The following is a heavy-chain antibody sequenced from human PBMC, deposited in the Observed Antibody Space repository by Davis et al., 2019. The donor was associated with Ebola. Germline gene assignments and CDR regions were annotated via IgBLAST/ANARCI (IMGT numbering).Heavy chain of an antibody. CDR3: ARELRYFDWLPTKSYYYYGMDV. D-gene: IGHD3-9*01. CDR1: GFTFSDYY. Sequence: GESLKISCAASGFTFSDYYMSWIRQAPGKGLEWVSYISSSSYTNYADSVKGRFTISRDNAKNSLYLQMNSLRAEDTAVYYCARELRYFDWLPTKSYYYYGMDVWGQGTTVTVSS. V-gene: IGHV3-11*06. CDR2: ISSSSYT. J-gene: IGHJ6*02.